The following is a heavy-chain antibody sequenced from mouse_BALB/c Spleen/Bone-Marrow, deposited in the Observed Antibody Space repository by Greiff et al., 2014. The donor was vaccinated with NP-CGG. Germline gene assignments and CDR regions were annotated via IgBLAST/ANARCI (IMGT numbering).Heavy chain of an antibody. D-gene: IGHD2-1*01. V-gene: IGHV1S81*02. J-gene: IGHJ2*01. CDR3: ARCYYGNYFDY. CDR2: INPSNGRT. Sequence: QVQLQQPGAELVKPGASVELSCKASGYTFTSYWMHWVKQRPGQGLEWIGEINPSNGRTNYNEKFKSKATLTVDKSSSTAYMQLSSLTSEDSAVYYCARCYYGNYFDYWGQGTTLTVSS. CDR1: GYTFTSYW.